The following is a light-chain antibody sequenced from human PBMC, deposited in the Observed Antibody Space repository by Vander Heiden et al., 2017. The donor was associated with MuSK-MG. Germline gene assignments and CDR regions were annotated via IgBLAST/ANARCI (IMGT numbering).Light chain of an antibody. J-gene: IGLJ3*02. CDR3: CSYRGTNTFV. CDR2: DVT. CDR1: SGDVGGYDS. Sequence: QSALTQPASVSGSPGQSITISCTGTSGDVGGYDSVSWYQQHPGKAPKLMIYDVTIRPSGVFNRFSGSKSGNTAFLTISGLQAEDEADYYCCSYRGTNTFVFGGGTKLTVL. V-gene: IGLV2-14*01.